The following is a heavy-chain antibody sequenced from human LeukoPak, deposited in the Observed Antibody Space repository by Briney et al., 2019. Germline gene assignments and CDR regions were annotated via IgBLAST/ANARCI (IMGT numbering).Heavy chain of an antibody. D-gene: IGHD3-22*01. CDR1: GFTFDDYA. CDR2: ISGDGGST. V-gene: IGHV3-43*02. CDR3: AKVYYDSSGYYRDAFDI. Sequence: GGSLRLSCAASGFTFDDYAMHWVRQAPGKGLEWVSLISGDGGSTYHADSVKGRFTISRDNSKNSLYLQMNSLRTEDTALYYCAKVYYDSSGYYRDAFDIWGQGTMVTVSS. J-gene: IGHJ3*02.